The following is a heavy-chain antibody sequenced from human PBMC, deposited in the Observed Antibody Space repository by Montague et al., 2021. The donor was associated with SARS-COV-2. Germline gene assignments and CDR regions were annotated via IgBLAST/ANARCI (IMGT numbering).Heavy chain of an antibody. CDR2: ISTLDSYI. J-gene: IGHJ4*02. CDR3: AGGGYYGSGSLLDS. Sequence: SLRLSCAASGFSFSSYLMNWVRQAPGKGLEWVSSISTLDSYIYYADSVQGRFTISRDDAKNSLFLQLSSLRVEDTAVYYCAGGGYYGSGSLLDSWGQGTLVTVSS. V-gene: IGHV3-21*06. D-gene: IGHD3-10*01. CDR1: GFSFSSYL.